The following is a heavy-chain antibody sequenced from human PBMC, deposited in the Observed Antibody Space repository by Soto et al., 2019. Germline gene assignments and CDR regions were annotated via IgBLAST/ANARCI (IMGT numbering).Heavy chain of an antibody. CDR2: INPNSGDT. J-gene: IGHJ4*02. V-gene: IGHV1-2*02. Sequence: QAQLVQSGAEVKKPGASVKVSCEASGYTFTSYYMHWVRQAPGQGLEWMGWINPNSGDTKYAQKLRGRVPRTRDTSITTAYMEVKMLTSDDTAVYYCARQLAYCGGDCFTEPVDYWGQGTLVTVSS. D-gene: IGHD2-21*02. CDR1: GYTFTSYY. CDR3: ARQLAYCGGDCFTEPVDY.